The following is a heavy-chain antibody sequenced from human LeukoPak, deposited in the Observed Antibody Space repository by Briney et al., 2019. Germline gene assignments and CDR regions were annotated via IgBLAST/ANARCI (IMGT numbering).Heavy chain of an antibody. CDR3: ARHVGPDTRITMLRGVSFPRYNNWFDP. CDR1: GGSFSSNTYY. J-gene: IGHJ5*02. V-gene: IGHV4-39*01. D-gene: IGHD3-10*01. CDR2: ISYSEST. Sequence: PSDTLSLTCTVAGGSFSSNTYYWGWIRQPPGKGLEWIGSISYSESTYYNPSLKSRVTISVDTSKNQFSLELLSVAAADTAVYYCARHVGPDTRITMLRGVSFPRYNNWFDPWGQGTLVTVSS.